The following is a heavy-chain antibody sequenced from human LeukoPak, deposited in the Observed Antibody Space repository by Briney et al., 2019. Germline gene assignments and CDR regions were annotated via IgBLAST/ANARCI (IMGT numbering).Heavy chain of an antibody. D-gene: IGHD3-10*02. CDR3: AELGITMIGGV. J-gene: IGHJ6*04. V-gene: IGHV3-48*04. CDR2: ISSSGSTI. Sequence: GGYLRLSCAASGFTFSSYSMNWVRQAPGKGLEWVSYISSSGSTIYYADSVKGRFTISRDNAKNSLYLQMNSLRAEDTAVYYCAELGITMIGGVWGKGTTVTISS. CDR1: GFTFSSYS.